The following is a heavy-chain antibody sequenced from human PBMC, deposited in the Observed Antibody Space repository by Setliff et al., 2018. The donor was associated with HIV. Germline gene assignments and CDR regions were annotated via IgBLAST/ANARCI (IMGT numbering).Heavy chain of an antibody. D-gene: IGHD3-3*01. Sequence: KPSETLSLTCDVSGGSISSDSYYWAWIRQPPGKGLEWIGTIYYSGSTHYNTSLKSRLTISVDMSKNQLSLKLSSVTAADTAVYYCLLWTGYYTYWFFDLWGRGALVTVSS. V-gene: IGHV4-39*07. CDR2: IYYSGST. CDR1: GGSISSDSYY. CDR3: LLWTGYYTYWFFDL. J-gene: IGHJ2*01.